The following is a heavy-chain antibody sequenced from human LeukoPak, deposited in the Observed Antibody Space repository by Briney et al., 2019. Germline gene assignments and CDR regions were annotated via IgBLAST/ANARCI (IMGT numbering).Heavy chain of an antibody. CDR1: GFTFSSYA. CDR2: ISYDGSNK. D-gene: IGHD3-22*01. CDR3: ARGPHYYDSSGYTPSGY. J-gene: IGHJ4*02. V-gene: IGHV3-30-3*01. Sequence: GGSLRLSCAASGFTFSSYAMHWVRQPPGKGLEWVAVISYDGSNKYYADSVKGRFTISRDNSKNTLYLQMNSLRAEDTAVYYCARGPHYYDSSGYTPSGYWGQGTLVTVSS.